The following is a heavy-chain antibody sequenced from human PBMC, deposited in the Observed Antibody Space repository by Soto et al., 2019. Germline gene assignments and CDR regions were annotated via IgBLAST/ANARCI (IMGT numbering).Heavy chain of an antibody. Sequence: GGSLRLSCAASGFTFSSYWMSWVRQAPGKGLVWVANIKGDGSERHYVDSVKGRFIISRDNAKNSLFLQMNSLTVEDTAVYYCARDGCTSASCDVYGMDVWGQGTTVTVSS. D-gene: IGHD2-2*01. V-gene: IGHV3-7*03. CDR3: ARDGCTSASCDVYGMDV. CDR1: GFTFSSYW. CDR2: IKGDGSER. J-gene: IGHJ6*02.